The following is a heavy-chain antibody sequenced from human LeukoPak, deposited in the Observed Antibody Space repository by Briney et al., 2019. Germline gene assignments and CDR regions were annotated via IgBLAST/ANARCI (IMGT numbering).Heavy chain of an antibody. J-gene: IGHJ6*03. V-gene: IGHV1-46*01. CDR3: ARERWLYKTGYYYCYMDV. Sequence: ASVKVSCKASGYTFTSYYMHWVRQAPGQGLEWMGIINPSGGSTSYAQKFQGRVTMTRDMSTSTVYMELSSLRSEDTAVYYCARERWLYKTGYYYCYMDVWGKGTTVTVSS. CDR1: GYTFTSYY. D-gene: IGHD5-24*01. CDR2: INPSGGST.